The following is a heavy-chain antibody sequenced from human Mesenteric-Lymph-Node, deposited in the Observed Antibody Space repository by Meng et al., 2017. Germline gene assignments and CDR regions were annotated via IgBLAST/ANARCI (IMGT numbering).Heavy chain of an antibody. CDR3: ARMLTVSARVRGMFGP. J-gene: IGHJ5*02. D-gene: IGHD3-10*01. V-gene: IGHV3-30*05. CDR2: ISDDGSNK. CDR1: ESTFSTYV. Sequence: GGSLRLSCAASESTFSTYVMHWVRQAPGKGLEWVAVISDDGSNKFYGDSVKGRSSISRDNTKNSLYLQMNSLRPDGTAVYYCARMLTVSARVRGMFGPWGQGTLVTVSS.